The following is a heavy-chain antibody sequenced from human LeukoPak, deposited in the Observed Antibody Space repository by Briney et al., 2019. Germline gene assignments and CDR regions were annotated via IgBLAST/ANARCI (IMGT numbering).Heavy chain of an antibody. V-gene: IGHV3-21*06. CDR1: GFTFSYYN. J-gene: IGHJ3*02. D-gene: IGHD1-26*01. Sequence: GGSLRLSCAASGFTFSYYNMNWVRRAPGKGLEWVSSISSSSSHIYYADSVKGRFTVSRDNAKNSLYLQMSSLRVEDTAVFYCVRAWGGGSYSDAFDIWGQGTMVTVSS. CDR2: ISSSSSHI. CDR3: VRAWGGGSYSDAFDI.